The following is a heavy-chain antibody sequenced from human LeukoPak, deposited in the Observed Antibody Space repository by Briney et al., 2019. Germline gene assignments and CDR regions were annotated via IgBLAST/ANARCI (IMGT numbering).Heavy chain of an antibody. CDR2: IYTSGST. V-gene: IGHV4-61*02. CDR3: ARERDPYYYDSMEGAFDI. CDR1: GGSVSSSRYY. Sequence: PSETLPLTCPVSGGSVSSSRYYWSWIRQPAGKGLEWIGRIYTSGSTNYNPSLKSRVTMSVDTSKNQFSLKLSSVTAADTAVYYCARERDPYYYDSMEGAFDIWGQGTMVTVSS. J-gene: IGHJ3*02. D-gene: IGHD3-22*01.